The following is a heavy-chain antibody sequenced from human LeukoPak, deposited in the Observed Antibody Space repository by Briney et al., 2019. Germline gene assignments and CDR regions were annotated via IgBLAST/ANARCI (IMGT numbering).Heavy chain of an antibody. J-gene: IGHJ6*03. CDR1: GGSFSGYY. D-gene: IGHD3-3*01. V-gene: IGHV4-34*01. CDR3: ARGVQYDFWSGYYSSYYYYYMDV. Sequence: SETLSLTCAVYGGSFSGYYWSWIRQPPGKGLEWIGEINHSGSTNYNPSLKSRVTISVDTSKNQFSLKLSSVTAADTAVYYCARGVQYDFWSGYYSSYYYYYMDVWGKGTTVTVSS. CDR2: INHSGST.